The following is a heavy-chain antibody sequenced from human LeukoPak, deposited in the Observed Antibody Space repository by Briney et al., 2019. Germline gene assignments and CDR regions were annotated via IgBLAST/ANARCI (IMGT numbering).Heavy chain of an antibody. CDR2: IIPIFGIA. J-gene: IGHJ3*02. CDR1: GGTFSSYA. V-gene: IGHV1-69*04. Sequence: SVKVSCKASGGTFSSYAIGWVRQAPGQGLEWMGRIIPIFGIANYAQKFQGRVTITADKSTSTAYMELSSLRSEDTAVYYCARVGIDAFDIWGQGTMVTVSS. CDR3: ARVGIDAFDI.